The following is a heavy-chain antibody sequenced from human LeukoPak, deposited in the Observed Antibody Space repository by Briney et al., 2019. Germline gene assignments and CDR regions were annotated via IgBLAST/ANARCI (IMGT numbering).Heavy chain of an antibody. Sequence: SVKVSCKASRDSFNNYATTWVRQAPGQGLEWMGRVVPIVDMTQYAQKFQGRVTISVDKSTSIVYVELSSLTFADTAVYFCARAAPGRSGSSTLDYWGQGTLVTVS. CDR3: ARAAPGRSGSSTLDY. CDR1: RDSFNNYA. CDR2: VVPIVDMT. D-gene: IGHD1-1*01. V-gene: IGHV1-69*04. J-gene: IGHJ4*02.